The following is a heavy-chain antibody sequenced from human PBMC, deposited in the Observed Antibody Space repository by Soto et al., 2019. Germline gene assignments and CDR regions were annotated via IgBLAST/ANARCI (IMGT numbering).Heavy chain of an antibody. J-gene: IGHJ5*02. V-gene: IGHV3-73*01. CDR2: IKTKPNNYAA. D-gene: IGHD2-21*01. CDR3: KRSPDADCGTSRCRNWFDP. CDR1: GFTFSDSA. Sequence: EVQLVESGGGLVQPGGSLKLSCAASGFTFSDSALHWVRQASGKGLEWVGRIKTKPNNYAAAYGASVQGRFTISRDDSKSTAYLQMNSLKTEDTAVYYCKRSPDADCGTSRCRNWFDPWGQGILVTVSS.